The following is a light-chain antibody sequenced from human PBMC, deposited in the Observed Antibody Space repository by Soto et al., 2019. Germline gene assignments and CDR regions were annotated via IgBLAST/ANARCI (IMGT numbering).Light chain of an antibody. CDR2: RNN. CDR1: SSSIGSNF. Sequence: QSVLTQPPSASGTPGQRVTISCSGSSSSIGSNFVYWYQQLPGTAPKLLIYRNNQRPSGVPDRFSGSKSGTSASLAISGLRSEDEADYYCAAWDDSLSGRVFGGGTKATVL. CDR3: AAWDDSLSGRV. V-gene: IGLV1-47*01. J-gene: IGLJ2*01.